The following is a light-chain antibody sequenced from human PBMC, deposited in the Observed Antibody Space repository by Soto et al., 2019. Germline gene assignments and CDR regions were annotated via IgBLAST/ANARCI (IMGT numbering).Light chain of an antibody. J-gene: IGKJ1*01. V-gene: IGKV3-20*01. CDR3: QQYGSSGT. CDR2: GAS. Sequence: EIVLTHSPGTLSLSAGERSTLSCMASQSVSSSYLAWYQQKPGQAPRLLIYGASNRATGIPDRFSGSGSGTDFTLTISRLEPEDFAVYYCQQYGSSGTFGQGTKVDIK. CDR1: QSVSSSY.